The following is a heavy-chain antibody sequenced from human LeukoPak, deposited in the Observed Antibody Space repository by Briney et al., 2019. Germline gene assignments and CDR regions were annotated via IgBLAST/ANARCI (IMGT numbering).Heavy chain of an antibody. D-gene: IGHD6-19*01. CDR1: GFTFSNYN. Sequence: PGGSLRLSCAASGFTFSNYNMNWVRQAPGKGLEWVSTISTGGSSTYYAASVKDRFFISRDNSENTLYLQMNSLRAEDTAMYCCGKDATGYSSGGGYFDYWGQGALVTVSS. CDR2: ISTGGSST. J-gene: IGHJ4*02. CDR3: GKDATGYSSGGGYFDY. V-gene: IGHV3-23*01.